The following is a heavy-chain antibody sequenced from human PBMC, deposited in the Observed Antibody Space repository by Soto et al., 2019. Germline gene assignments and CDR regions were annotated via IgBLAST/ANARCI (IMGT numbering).Heavy chain of an antibody. D-gene: IGHD6-6*01. Sequence: QVQLVESGGGVVQPGRSLRLSCAASGFTFSSYGMHWVRQAPGKGLEWVSVIWYNGSNKYYADSVKGRFTISRDNSKNTLYLQMNSLRAEDTAVYYCARGTPSDYWGQGTLVTVSS. V-gene: IGHV3-33*01. CDR3: ARGTPSDY. CDR2: IWYNGSNK. CDR1: GFTFSSYG. J-gene: IGHJ4*02.